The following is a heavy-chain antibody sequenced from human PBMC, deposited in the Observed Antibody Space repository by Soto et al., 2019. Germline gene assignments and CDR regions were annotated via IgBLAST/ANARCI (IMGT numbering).Heavy chain of an antibody. CDR3: ARTDRKGSPSAPFDY. D-gene: IGHD1-26*01. CDR2: IIPIFGTA. CDR1: GGTFSSYA. V-gene: IGHV1-69*06. J-gene: IGHJ4*02. Sequence: SVKVSCKASGGTFSSYAISWVRQAPGQGLEWMGGIIPIFGTANYAQKFQGRVTITADKSTSTAYMELSSLRSEDTAMYYCARTDRKGSPSAPFDYWGQGTLVTVSS.